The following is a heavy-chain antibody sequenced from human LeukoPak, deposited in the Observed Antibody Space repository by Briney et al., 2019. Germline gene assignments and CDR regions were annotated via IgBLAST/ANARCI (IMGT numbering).Heavy chain of an antibody. CDR1: GGSIRSSYYY. D-gene: IGHD3-3*01. Sequence: KSSETLSLTCTVSGGSIRSSYYYWGWIRQPPGKGLEWIGSIYDSGSTYYNPSLKSRVTISVDTSKNQFSLKLNSVTAADTAVYYCARVRRSLNWFDSWGQGTLVTVSS. J-gene: IGHJ5*01. CDR3: ARVRRSLNWFDS. CDR2: IYDSGST. V-gene: IGHV4-39*01.